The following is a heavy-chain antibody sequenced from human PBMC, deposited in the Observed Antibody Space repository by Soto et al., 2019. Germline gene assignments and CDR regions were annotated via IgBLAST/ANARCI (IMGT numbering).Heavy chain of an antibody. CDR2: IYYSGST. CDR1: GGSISSYY. CDR3: ARAVIYYYDSSGYYRYFDY. D-gene: IGHD3-22*01. J-gene: IGHJ4*02. Sequence: SETLSLTCTVSGGSISSYYWSWIRQPPGKGLEWIGYIYYSGSTNYNPSLKSRVTISVDTSKNQFSLKLSSVTAADTAVYYCARAVIYYYDSSGYYRYFDYWGQGTLVTVSS. V-gene: IGHV4-59*12.